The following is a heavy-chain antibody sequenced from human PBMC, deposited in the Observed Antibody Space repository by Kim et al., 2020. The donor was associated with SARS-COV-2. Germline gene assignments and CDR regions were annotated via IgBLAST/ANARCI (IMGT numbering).Heavy chain of an antibody. D-gene: IGHD3-3*01. Sequence: SNPSLKRRVHISVDTSKNQFSLKLSSVTAADTAVYYCARLGTYYDSSSDPWGQGTLVTVSS. J-gene: IGHJ5*02. CDR3: ARLGTYYDSSSDP. V-gene: IGHV4-39*01.